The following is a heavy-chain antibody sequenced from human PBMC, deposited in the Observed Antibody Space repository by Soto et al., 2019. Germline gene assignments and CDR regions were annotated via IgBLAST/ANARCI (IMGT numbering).Heavy chain of an antibody. J-gene: IGHJ6*02. V-gene: IGHV3-48*02. Sequence: GGSLRLSCAASGFTFSSYSMNWVRQAPGKGLEWVSYISSSSSSTIYYADSVKGRFTISRDNAKNSLYLQMNSLRDEDTAVYYCARGTTVTKCMDVWGQGTTVTVSS. CDR1: GFTFSSYS. CDR2: ISSSSSSTI. D-gene: IGHD4-17*01. CDR3: ARGTTVTKCMDV.